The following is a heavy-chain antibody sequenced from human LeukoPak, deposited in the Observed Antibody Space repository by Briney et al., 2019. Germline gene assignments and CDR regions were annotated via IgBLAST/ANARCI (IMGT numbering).Heavy chain of an antibody. Sequence: GGSLRLSCAASGFTVSSNYMSWVRQAPGKGLEWVSVIYSGGSTYYADSVKGRFTISRDNPKNTLYLQMNSLRAEDTAVYYCARAAAAGATDYWGQGTLVTVSS. CDR2: IYSGGST. CDR3: ARAAAAGATDY. V-gene: IGHV3-53*01. D-gene: IGHD6-13*01. CDR1: GFTVSSNY. J-gene: IGHJ4*02.